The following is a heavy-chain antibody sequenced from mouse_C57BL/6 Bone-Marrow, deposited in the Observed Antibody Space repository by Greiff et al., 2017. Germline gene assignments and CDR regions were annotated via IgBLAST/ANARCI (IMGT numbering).Heavy chain of an antibody. J-gene: IGHJ3*01. D-gene: IGHD2-12*01. CDR1: GYTFTSYW. Sequence: VKLQQPGAELVKPGASVKMSCKASGYTFTSYWITWVKQRPGQGLEWIGDIYPGSGSTNYNEKFKSKATLTVDTSSSTAYMQLSSLTSEDSAVYYCARAGPYYSAWFAYWGQGTLVTVSA. V-gene: IGHV1-55*01. CDR3: ARAGPYYSAWFAY. CDR2: IYPGSGST.